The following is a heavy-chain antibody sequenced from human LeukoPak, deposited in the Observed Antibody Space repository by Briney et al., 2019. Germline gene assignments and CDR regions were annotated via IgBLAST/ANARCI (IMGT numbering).Heavy chain of an antibody. D-gene: IGHD3-9*01. CDR1: GGTFSSYA. J-gene: IGHJ4*02. V-gene: IGHV1-69*13. Sequence: ASVKVSCKASGGTFSSYAISWVRQAPGQGLEWMGGIIPIFGTANYAQKFQGRVTITADESTSTAYMELSSLRSEDTAVYYCASPAPLRYFDSEEYYFEYWGQGTLGTVSS. CDR2: IIPIFGTA. CDR3: ASPAPLRYFDSEEYYFEY.